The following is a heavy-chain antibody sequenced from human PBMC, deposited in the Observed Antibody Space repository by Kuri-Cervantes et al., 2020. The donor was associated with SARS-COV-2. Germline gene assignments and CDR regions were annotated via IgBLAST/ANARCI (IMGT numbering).Heavy chain of an antibody. CDR3: ARGLTLEGDSYGYHY. CDR2: INPNSGGT. Sequence: ASVKVSCKASGYTFTGYYMHWVRQAPGQGLEWMGWINPNSGGTNYAQKFQGRVTMTRDTSVSTAYMELSRPRSDDTAVYYCARGLTLEGDSYGYHYWGQGTLVTVSS. V-gene: IGHV1-2*02. CDR1: GYTFTGYY. J-gene: IGHJ4*02. D-gene: IGHD5-18*01.